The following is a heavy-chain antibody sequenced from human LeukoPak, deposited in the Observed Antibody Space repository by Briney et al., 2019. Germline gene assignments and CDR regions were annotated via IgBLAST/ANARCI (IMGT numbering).Heavy chain of an antibody. CDR2: INSDGSST. CDR1: GFTLSSYW. CDR3: ARFVAAGKTFDY. D-gene: IGHD6-13*01. J-gene: IGHJ4*02. V-gene: IGHV3-74*01. Sequence: PGGSLRLSCAASGFTLSSYWMLWVRQAPGRGLVWVSRINSDGSSTSYADSVKGRFTISRDNAKNTLYLQMNSLRAEDTAVYYCARFVAAGKTFDYWGQGTLVTVSS.